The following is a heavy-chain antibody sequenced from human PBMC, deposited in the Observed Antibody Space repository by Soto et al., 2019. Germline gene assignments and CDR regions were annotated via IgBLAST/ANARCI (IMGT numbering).Heavy chain of an antibody. V-gene: IGHV4-39*01. Sequence: PSETLSLTCTVSGGSLSTNTYFWGFIRQHPGRELEWIGSFHYSGSTEIRPSLKSLVTISVDASKNQFSLKLNSATAADAAVYYCVRHAANIWFWSHWGQGTLVTVSS. D-gene: IGHD3-3*01. J-gene: IGHJ4*02. CDR2: FHYSGST. CDR3: VRHAANIWFWSH. CDR1: GGSLSTNTYF.